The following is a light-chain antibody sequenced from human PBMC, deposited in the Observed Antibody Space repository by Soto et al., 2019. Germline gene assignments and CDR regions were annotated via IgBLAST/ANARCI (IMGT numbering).Light chain of an antibody. V-gene: IGKV1-9*01. CDR2: AAS. CDR1: QGISSY. Sequence: DIQLTQSPSLLSASVGYRVTITCRASQGISSYLAWYQQKPGKAPKLLIYAASTLQSGVPSRFSGSGSGTEFTLTISSLQPEDFATYYCQQLNSYPITFGQGTRLEIK. CDR3: QQLNSYPIT. J-gene: IGKJ5*01.